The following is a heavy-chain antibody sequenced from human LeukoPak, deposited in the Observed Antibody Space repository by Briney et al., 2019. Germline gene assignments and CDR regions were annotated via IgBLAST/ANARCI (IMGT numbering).Heavy chain of an antibody. CDR3: AREGYCNSTSCDKPFDY. D-gene: IGHD2-2*01. CDR1: GYTFTSYG. Sequence: GASVKVSCKASGYTFTSYGISWVRPTPGQGLEWMGWISAYNGNTNYAQKLQGRVTMTTDTSTSTAYMELRSLRSDDTAVYYCAREGYCNSTSCDKPFDYWGQGTLVTVSS. CDR2: ISAYNGNT. V-gene: IGHV1-18*01. J-gene: IGHJ4*02.